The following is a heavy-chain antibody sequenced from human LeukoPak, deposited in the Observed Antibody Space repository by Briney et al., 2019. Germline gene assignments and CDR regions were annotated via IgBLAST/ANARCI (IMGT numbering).Heavy chain of an antibody. D-gene: IGHD3-22*01. V-gene: IGHV3-20*04. J-gene: IGHJ4*02. CDR2: IYWNAGTT. CDR3: ARAKHYYESSNYV. Sequence: GGPLRLFCAVCGFTFNDYGMRWVRQGPGKGLECVSGIYWNAGTTGYADSVRCRFTSSRDNAKNFLYLQMNSLRAEERALYYCARAKHYYESSNYVWGQGTLVSVSA. CDR1: GFTFNDYG.